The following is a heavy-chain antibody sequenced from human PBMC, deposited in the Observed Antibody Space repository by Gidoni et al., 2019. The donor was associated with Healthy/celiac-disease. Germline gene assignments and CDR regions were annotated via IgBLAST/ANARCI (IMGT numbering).Heavy chain of an antibody. D-gene: IGHD3-10*01. Sequence: QVQLVQSGAEVKKPGSSVKVSCTASGGTFSSYAISWVRQAPGRGLVWLGGLIPIFGTANYAQKFQGRVTITADKSTSTAYMELSSLRSEDTAVYYCARGGHGFINYYGMDVWGKGTTDTVSS. CDR2: LIPIFGTA. CDR3: ARGGHGFINYYGMDV. CDR1: GGTFSSYA. J-gene: IGHJ6*04. V-gene: IGHV1-69*06.